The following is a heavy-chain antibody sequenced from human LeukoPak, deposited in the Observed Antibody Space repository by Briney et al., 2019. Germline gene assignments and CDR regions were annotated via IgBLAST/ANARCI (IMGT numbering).Heavy chain of an antibody. D-gene: IGHD2-2*01. CDR2: INPNSGGT. CDR3: ARANALYCSSTSCLFDY. Sequence: ASVKVSCKAPGYTFTGYYMHWVRQAPGQGLEWMAWINPNSGGTYYAQNFHDRITMTRDTSISTAYMELSRLRSDDTAIYYCARANALYCSSTSCLFDYWGQGTLVTVSS. CDR1: GYTFTGYY. J-gene: IGHJ4*02. V-gene: IGHV1-2*02.